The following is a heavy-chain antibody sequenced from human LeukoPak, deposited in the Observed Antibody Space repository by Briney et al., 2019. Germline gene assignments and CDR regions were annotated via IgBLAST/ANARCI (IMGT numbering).Heavy chain of an antibody. J-gene: IGHJ3*02. Sequence: GASVKVSCKASGGTFSSYAISWVRQAPGRGLEWMGGIIPIFGTANYAQKFQGRVTMTTDTSTSTAYMELRSLRSDDTAVYYCARHQELLLSLDAFDIWGQGTMVTVSS. CDR3: ARHQELLLSLDAFDI. D-gene: IGHD1-26*01. CDR1: GGTFSSYA. V-gene: IGHV1-69*05. CDR2: IIPIFGTA.